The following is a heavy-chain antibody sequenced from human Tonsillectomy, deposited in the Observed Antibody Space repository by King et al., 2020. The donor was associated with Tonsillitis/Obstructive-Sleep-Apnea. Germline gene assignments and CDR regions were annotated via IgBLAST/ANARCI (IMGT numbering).Heavy chain of an antibody. CDR3: ARHRGYCSSTSCKYNWFDP. CDR1: GGSISSSSYY. V-gene: IGHV4-39*01. CDR2: IYYSGST. D-gene: IGHD2-2*01. J-gene: IGHJ5*02. Sequence: MQLQESGPGLVKPSETLSLTCTVSGGSISSSSYYWGWIRQPPGKGLEWIGSIYYSGSTYHNPSLKSRVTISADTSKNQFSLKLNSVTDADTAVYYCARHRGYCSSTSCKYNWFDPWGQGTLVTVSS.